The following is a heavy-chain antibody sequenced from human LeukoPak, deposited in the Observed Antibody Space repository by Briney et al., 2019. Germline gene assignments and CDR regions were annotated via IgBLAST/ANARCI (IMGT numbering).Heavy chain of an antibody. J-gene: IGHJ4*02. Sequence: GGSLRLSCAASGFTFSSYAMSWVRQAPGNGLEWVSAISGSGGSTYYADSVKGRFTISRDNSKNTLYLQMDSLRAEDTAVYYCAKDFVRGVNGYSYGTGFDYWGQGTLVTVSS. CDR3: AKDFVRGVNGYSYGTGFDY. D-gene: IGHD5-18*01. CDR1: GFTFSSYA. CDR2: ISGSGGST. V-gene: IGHV3-23*01.